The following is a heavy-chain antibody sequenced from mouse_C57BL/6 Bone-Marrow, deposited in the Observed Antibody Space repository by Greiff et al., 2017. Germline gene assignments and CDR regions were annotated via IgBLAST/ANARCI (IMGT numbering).Heavy chain of an antibody. D-gene: IGHD2-3*01. CDR2: IYPGSGST. CDR3: ARFEGYYGWFAY. CDR1: GYTFTSYW. Sequence: VKLVESGAELVKPGASVKMSCTASGYTFTSYWITWVKQRPGQGLEWIGDIYPGSGSTNYNEKFKSKATLTVDTSSSTAYMQLSSLTSEDSAVYNCARFEGYYGWFAYWGQGTLVTVSA. V-gene: IGHV1-55*01. J-gene: IGHJ3*01.